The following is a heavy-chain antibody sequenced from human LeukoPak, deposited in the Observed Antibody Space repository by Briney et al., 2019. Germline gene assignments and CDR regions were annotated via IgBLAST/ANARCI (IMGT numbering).Heavy chain of an antibody. Sequence: SETLSLTCSVSDGSINSYYWNWIRRPPGKGLEWIGYIYYNGNTNYSPSLKSRVTMSVDTSKNLFSLKVSSVTAADTAVYYCARDIRDFWRRFDPWGQGTLVTVSS. CDR3: ARDIRDFWRRFDP. CDR1: DGSINSYY. J-gene: IGHJ5*02. V-gene: IGHV4-59*01. CDR2: IYYNGNT. D-gene: IGHD3-3*01.